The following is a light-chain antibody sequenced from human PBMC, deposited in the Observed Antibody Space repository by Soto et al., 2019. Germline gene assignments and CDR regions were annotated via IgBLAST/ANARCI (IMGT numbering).Light chain of an antibody. V-gene: IGKV3-11*01. CDR3: QQRSSWPFT. CDR1: QSIRSN. J-gene: IGKJ3*01. CDR2: GAS. Sequence: IVMTQSPATLSVSPGERATLSCRASQSIRSNLAWYQQKPGQAPTLLIYGASTRATGIPARFSGSGSGTDFTLTISSLEPEDFAVYYCQQRSSWPFTFGPGTKVDIK.